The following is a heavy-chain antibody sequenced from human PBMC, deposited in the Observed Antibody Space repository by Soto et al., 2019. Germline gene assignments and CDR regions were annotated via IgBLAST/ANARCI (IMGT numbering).Heavy chain of an antibody. CDR1: GFTVSSNY. V-gene: IGHV3-66*01. CDR3: ARVPVKYYYGMDV. Sequence: GESLKISCAASGFTVSSNYMSWVRQAPGKGLEWVSVIYSGGSTYYADSVKGRFTISRDNSKNTLYLQMNSLRAEDTAVYYCARVPVKYYYGMDVWGQGTTVTVSS. J-gene: IGHJ6*02. CDR2: IYSGGST.